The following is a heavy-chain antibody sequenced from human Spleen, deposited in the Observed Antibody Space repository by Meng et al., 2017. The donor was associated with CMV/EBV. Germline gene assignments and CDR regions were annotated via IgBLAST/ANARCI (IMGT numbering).Heavy chain of an antibody. V-gene: IGHV1-46*01. CDR2: INPSGGST. J-gene: IGHJ4*02. CDR1: GYTFTSYY. D-gene: IGHD6-19*01. CDR3: ARAPTSMVAGTIDF. Sequence: SGYTFTSYYIHWARQAPGQGLEWMGLINPSGGSTSYAQKFQGRVTMTGDTSTSTVYMELRSLRSEDTAVHHCARAPTSMVAGTIDFWAQGTLVTVSS.